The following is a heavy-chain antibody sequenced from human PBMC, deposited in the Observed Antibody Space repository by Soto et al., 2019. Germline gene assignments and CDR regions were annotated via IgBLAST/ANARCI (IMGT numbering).Heavy chain of an antibody. D-gene: IGHD5-12*01. CDR2: IKSKTDGGTT. V-gene: IGHV3-15*07. CDR1: GFTFSNAW. CDR3: TTRTRWLLLMDV. Sequence: ALRLSCAASGFTFSNAWMNWVRQAPGKGLEWVGRIKSKTDGGTTDYAAPVKGRFTISRDDSKNTLYLQMNSLKTEDTAVYYCTTRTRWLLLMDVWGQGTTVTVSS. J-gene: IGHJ6*02.